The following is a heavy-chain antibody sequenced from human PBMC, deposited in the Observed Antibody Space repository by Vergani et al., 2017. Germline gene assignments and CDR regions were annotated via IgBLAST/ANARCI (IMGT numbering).Heavy chain of an antibody. D-gene: IGHD3-16*01. Sequence: QMQLQESGPGLVKASETLSLTCTVSGDSIISSSYYWGWIRQPPGKGLEWIGSIYNSGNGDSSSSLKSRVTISADTSKNQFSLRLTYVTAADTAVYYCASGKYYSDSTSHFRGRYFDVWGRGTLVTVPS. CDR1: GDSIISSSYY. CDR2: IYNSGNG. J-gene: IGHJ2*01. V-gene: IGHV4-39*01. CDR3: ASGKYYSDSTSHFRGRYFDV.